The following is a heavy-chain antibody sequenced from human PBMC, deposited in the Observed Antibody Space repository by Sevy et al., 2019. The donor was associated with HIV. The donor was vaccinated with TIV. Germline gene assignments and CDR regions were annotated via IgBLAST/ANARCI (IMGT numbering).Heavy chain of an antibody. CDR3: AKGISSGWYGAYYYYYYGMDV. CDR2: ISWDGGST. J-gene: IGHJ6*02. V-gene: IGHV3-43D*03. D-gene: IGHD6-19*01. Sequence: GGSLRLSCAASGFTFDDYAMHWVRQAPGKGLEWVSLISWDGGSTYYADSVKGRFTISRDNSKNSLYRQMNSLRAEDTALYYCAKGISSGWYGAYYYYYYGMDVWGQGTTVTVSS. CDR1: GFTFDDYA.